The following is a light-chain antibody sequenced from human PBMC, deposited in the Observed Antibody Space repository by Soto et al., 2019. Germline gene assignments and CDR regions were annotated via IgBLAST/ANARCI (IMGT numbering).Light chain of an antibody. CDR1: SSDIGGYNS. CDR3: SSYTDRKNLV. V-gene: IGLV2-8*01. CDR2: DVT. Sequence: SALTQSPSASGSPGQSVTISCTGTSSDIGGYNSVSWYQQHPGKAPKVMIYDVTKRPSGVPDRFSGSKSGNTASLTVSALQAEDEAVYYCSSYTDRKNLVFGTGTKLTVL. J-gene: IGLJ1*01.